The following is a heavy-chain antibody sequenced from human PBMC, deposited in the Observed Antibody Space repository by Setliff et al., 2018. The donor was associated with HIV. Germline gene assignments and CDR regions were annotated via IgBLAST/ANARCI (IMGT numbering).Heavy chain of an antibody. V-gene: IGHV3-74*01. D-gene: IGHD4-4*01. CDR2: ITADGGGT. Sequence: PGGSLRLSCAASGFTFSSHWMHWVRQAPGKGLVWVSRITADGGGTNYADSVKGRFTISRDNAKNTVYLQINSLRAEDTAVYYCTRVVGGNLYPSAFDIWAQGTMVTVSS. CDR3: TRVVGGNLYPSAFDI. CDR1: GFTFSSHW. J-gene: IGHJ3*02.